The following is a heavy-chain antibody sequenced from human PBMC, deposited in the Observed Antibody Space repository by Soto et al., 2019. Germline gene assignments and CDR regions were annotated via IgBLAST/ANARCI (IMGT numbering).Heavy chain of an antibody. CDR1: GFTFSRYS. CDR2: ISSSSSYI. Sequence: GGSLRLSCAASGFTFSRYSMNWVRQAPGKGLEWVSSISSSSSYIYYADSVKGRFTISRDNAKNSLYLQMNSLRAEDTAVYYCARDLWSDSSPYYFDYWGQGTLVTVSS. V-gene: IGHV3-21*01. D-gene: IGHD6-13*01. J-gene: IGHJ4*02. CDR3: ARDLWSDSSPYYFDY.